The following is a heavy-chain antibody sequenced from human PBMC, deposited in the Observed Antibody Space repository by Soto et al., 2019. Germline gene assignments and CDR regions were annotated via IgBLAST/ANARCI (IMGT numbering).Heavy chain of an antibody. CDR3: AKYHVDTSMVYFYCYMDV. J-gene: IGHJ6*03. CDR2: ISNSGST. D-gene: IGHD5-18*01. CDR1: GGSISSGAYY. V-gene: IGHV4-31*03. Sequence: QVQLQESGPGLVKPSQTLSLTCTVSGGSISSGAYYWSWIRQHPGKGLEWIGYISNSGSTHYNPSLKSRLNISLDTSKNQFSLTLSYVTAADTAVYFCAKYHVDTSMVYFYCYMDVWSKGTSVTVSS.